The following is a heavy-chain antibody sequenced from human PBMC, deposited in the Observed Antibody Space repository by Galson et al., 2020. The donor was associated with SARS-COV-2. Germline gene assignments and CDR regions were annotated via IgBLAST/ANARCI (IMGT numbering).Heavy chain of an antibody. J-gene: IGHJ4*02. V-gene: IGHV1-18*01. CDR2: NSTNNGDT. CDR3: AREGPSRVRITCFRAVPMLGC. CDR1: GYTFTAYD. D-gene: IGHD3-10*01. Sequence: ASVKVSCQIFGYTFTAYDITWLRQAPGQGPEWIGWNSTNNGDTNYAQDLQGRVTLTTDTSTNTAYMELRSLPSDDTAVYYCAREGPSRVRITCFRAVPMLGCWGQGALVTFAS.